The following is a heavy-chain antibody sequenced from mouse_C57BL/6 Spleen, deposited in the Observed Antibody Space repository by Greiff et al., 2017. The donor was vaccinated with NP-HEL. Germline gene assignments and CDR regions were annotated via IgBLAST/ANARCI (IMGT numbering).Heavy chain of an antibody. V-gene: IGHV5-17*01. J-gene: IGHJ2*01. Sequence: EVMLVESGGGLVKPGGSLKLSCAASGFTFSDYGMHWVRQAPEKGLEWVAYISSGSSTIYYADTVKGRFTISRDNAKNTLFLQMTSLRSEDTAMYYCARRYYGNYAYFDYWGQGTTLTVSS. CDR2: ISSGSSTI. CDR3: ARRYYGNYAYFDY. CDR1: GFTFSDYG. D-gene: IGHD2-1*01.